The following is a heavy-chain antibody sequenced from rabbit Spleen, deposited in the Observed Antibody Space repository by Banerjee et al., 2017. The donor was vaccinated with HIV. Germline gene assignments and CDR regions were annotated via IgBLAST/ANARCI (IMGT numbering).Heavy chain of an antibody. J-gene: IGHJ6*01. Sequence: QSLEESGGGLVQPEGSLTLTCTASGFSFNNNYYMCWVRQAPGKGLEWIACIDSGSSGFTYFASWAKGRFTISKTSSTTVTLQMTSLTAADTATYFCARDSGSSFSSYGMDLWGPGTLVT. D-gene: IGHD8-1*01. CDR1: GFSFNNNYY. CDR3: ARDSGSSFSSYGMDL. V-gene: IGHV1S40*01. CDR2: IDSGSSGFT.